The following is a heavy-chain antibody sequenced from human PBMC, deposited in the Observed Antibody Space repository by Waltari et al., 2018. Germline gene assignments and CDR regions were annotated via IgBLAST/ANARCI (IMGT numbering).Heavy chain of an antibody. V-gene: IGHV1-69*12. CDR3: ARDGTTGIGGAFDI. D-gene: IGHD4-17*01. J-gene: IGHJ3*02. CDR1: GGIFRSHA. CDR2: IIPIFGTA. Sequence: QVQLVQSGAEVKKPGSSVKVSCKASGGIFRSHAISWVRQAPGQGLEWMGGIIPIFGTANYAQKFQGRVTITADESTSTAYMELSSLRSEDTAVYYCARDGTTGIGGAFDIWGQGTMVTVSS.